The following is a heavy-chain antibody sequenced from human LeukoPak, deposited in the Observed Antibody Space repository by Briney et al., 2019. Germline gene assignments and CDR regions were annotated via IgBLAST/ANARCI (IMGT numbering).Heavy chain of an antibody. CDR3: ARLFLSSGRNWFDP. CDR2: IYHGDSDT. Sequence: GESLKISCKGSGYRFTSYWIGWVRQMPGKGLEWMGIIYHGDSDTRYSPSFQGQVTISADKSISTAYLQWSSLKASDTAMYYCARLFLSSGRNWFDPWGQGTLVTVSS. D-gene: IGHD3-3*01. V-gene: IGHV5-51*01. J-gene: IGHJ5*02. CDR1: GYRFTSYW.